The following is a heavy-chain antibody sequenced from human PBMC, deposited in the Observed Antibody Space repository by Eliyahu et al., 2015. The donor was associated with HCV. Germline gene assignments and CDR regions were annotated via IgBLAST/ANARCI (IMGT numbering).Heavy chain of an antibody. J-gene: IGHJ3*01. CDR1: GGSINTPGYY. CDR2: ILFNGHT. V-gene: IGHV4-39*01. Sequence: QLQLQESGPGLLRPSETLSLTCNVSGGSINTPGYYWGWVRQPPGQGLEWIGNILFNGHTYYTPSLKSRLTISVDTSKNQFSLSLSSVTAADTAVYYCARHVRLLGYALDVWGQGTVVTVSS. CDR3: ARHVRLLGYALDV. D-gene: IGHD2-8*02.